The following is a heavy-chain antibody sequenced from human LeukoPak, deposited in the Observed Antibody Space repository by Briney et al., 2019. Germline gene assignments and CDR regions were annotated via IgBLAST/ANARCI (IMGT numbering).Heavy chain of an antibody. D-gene: IGHD2-2*01. CDR3: AKGGVVPAP. CDR1: GFTFSSYS. CDR2: ISSSSSTI. V-gene: IGHV3-48*01. J-gene: IGHJ5*02. Sequence: GGSLRLSCAASGFTFSSYSMNWVRQAPGKGLEWVSYISSSSSTIYYADSVKGRFTISRDNAKNSLYLQMNSLRAEDTAVYYCAKGGVVPAPWGRGTLVTVSS.